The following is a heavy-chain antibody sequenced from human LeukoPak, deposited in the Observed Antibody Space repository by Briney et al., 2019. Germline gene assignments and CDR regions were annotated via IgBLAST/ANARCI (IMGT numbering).Heavy chain of an antibody. CDR1: GYTFTSYD. J-gene: IGHJ6*02. D-gene: IGHD4-17*01. Sequence: ASVKVSCKASGYTFTSYDINWVRQATGQGLEWMGWMNPNSGNTGYAQKLQGRVTMTTDTSTSTAYMELRSLRSDDTAVYYCAETVTPEGGMDVWGQGTTVTVSS. CDR2: MNPNSGNT. V-gene: IGHV1-8*01. CDR3: AETVTPEGGMDV.